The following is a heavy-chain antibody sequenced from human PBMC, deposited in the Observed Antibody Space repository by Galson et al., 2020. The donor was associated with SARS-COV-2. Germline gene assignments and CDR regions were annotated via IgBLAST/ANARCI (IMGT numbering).Heavy chain of an antibody. D-gene: IGHD3-9*01. Sequence: SVKVSCKPSGGTFSSYTLNWVRQAPGQGLEWMGRIIPMLNITYYAYHLQGRLTITADESTGTSDMELSSLRSEDTAIYYCARIASKTGSDFWGQGTLVTVSS. J-gene: IGHJ4*02. CDR2: IIPMLNIT. CDR3: ARIASKTGSDF. V-gene: IGHV1-69*02. CDR1: GGTFSSYT.